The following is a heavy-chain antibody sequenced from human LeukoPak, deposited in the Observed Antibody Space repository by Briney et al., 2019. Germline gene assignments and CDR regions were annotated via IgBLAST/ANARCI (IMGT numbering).Heavy chain of an antibody. J-gene: IGHJ3*02. CDR3: ARAQTYYYDSSGYYGAFDI. CDR2: IYYSGST. D-gene: IGHD3-22*01. Sequence: SETLSLTCTVSGGSISSGDYYWSWIRQPPGKGLEWIGYIYYSGSTYYNPSLKSRVTISVDTSKNQFSLKLSSVTAADTAVYYCARAQTYYYDSSGYYGAFDIWGQGTMVTVSS. CDR1: GGSISSGDYY. V-gene: IGHV4-30-4*02.